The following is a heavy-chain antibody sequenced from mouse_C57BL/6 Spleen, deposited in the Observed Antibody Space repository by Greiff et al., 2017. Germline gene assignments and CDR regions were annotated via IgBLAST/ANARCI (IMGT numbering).Heavy chain of an antibody. D-gene: IGHD1-1*01. CDR1: GYSFTGYF. Sequence: VQLQQSGPELVKPGDSVKISCKASGYSFTGYFMNWVMQSHGKSLEWIGRINPYNGDTFYNQKFKGKATLTVDKSSSPAHMELRSLTSEDSAVYYCARRGSVVANYYAMDYWGQGTSVTFSS. CDR3: ARRGSVVANYYAMDY. CDR2: INPYNGDT. J-gene: IGHJ4*01. V-gene: IGHV1-20*01.